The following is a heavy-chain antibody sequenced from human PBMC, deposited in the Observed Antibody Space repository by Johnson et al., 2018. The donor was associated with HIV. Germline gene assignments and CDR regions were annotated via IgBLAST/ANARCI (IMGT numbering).Heavy chain of an antibody. V-gene: IGHV3-11*04. CDR2: ISTSGGGI. J-gene: IGHJ3*02. CDR1: GFTFTDYY. CDR3: ARVRYSSGWPIYAFDI. Sequence: VLLLESGGSLVKPGGSMRLSCAASGFTFTDYYMTWIRQAPGKGLEWVSHISTSGGGIYYAASVKGRFTISRDNARNSLYLQMNSLRAEDTAVYYCARVRYSSGWPIYAFDIWGQGTVVIVSS. D-gene: IGHD6-19*01.